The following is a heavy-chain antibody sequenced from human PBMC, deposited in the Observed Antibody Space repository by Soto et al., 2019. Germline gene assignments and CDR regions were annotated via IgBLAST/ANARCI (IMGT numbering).Heavy chain of an antibody. Sequence: PGGSLRLSCAASGFTFSSYWMSWVRQAPGKGPEWVANIKHDGSTRYYVDSVRGRFTISRDNAKNSLYLQMNSLRAEDTAVYYCARDADGESQKGFDPWGQGTLVTVSS. V-gene: IGHV3-7*01. CDR2: IKHDGSTR. CDR1: GFTFSSYW. J-gene: IGHJ5*02. CDR3: ARDADGESQKGFDP.